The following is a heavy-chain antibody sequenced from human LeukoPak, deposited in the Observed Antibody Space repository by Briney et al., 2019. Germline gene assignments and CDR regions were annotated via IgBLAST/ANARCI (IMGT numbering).Heavy chain of an antibody. CDR2: IYTGGST. J-gene: IGHJ6*03. Sequence: SKTLSLTXTVSGGSISSYYWSWIRQPAGKGLEWIGRIYTGGSTNYNPSLKSRVTMSVDTSKNQFSLKLSSVTAADTAVYYCARDYRTDGYYYYYMDVWGKGTTVTVSS. CDR3: ARDYRTDGYYYYYMDV. D-gene: IGHD3-16*02. V-gene: IGHV4-4*07. CDR1: GGSISSYY.